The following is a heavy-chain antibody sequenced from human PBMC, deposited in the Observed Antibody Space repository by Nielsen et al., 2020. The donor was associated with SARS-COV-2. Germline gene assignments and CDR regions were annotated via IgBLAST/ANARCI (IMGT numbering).Heavy chain of an antibody. CDR2: IYYSGST. D-gene: IGHD6-13*01. J-gene: IGHJ6*02. CDR1: GGSISSSTYY. CDR3: ARDRVAAAGTAPNYYYYYGMDV. V-gene: IGHV4-39*07. Sequence: GSLRLSCTVSGGSISSSTYYWGWIRQPPGKGLEWIGNIYYSGSTYYNPSLKSRVTILVDTSKNQFSLKLSSVTAADTAVYYCARDRVAAAGTAPNYYYYYGMDVWGQGTTVTVSS.